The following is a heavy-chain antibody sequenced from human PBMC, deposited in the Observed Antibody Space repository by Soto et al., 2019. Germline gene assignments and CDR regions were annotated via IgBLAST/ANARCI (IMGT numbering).Heavy chain of an antibody. Sequence: PSETLSLTCAVSGYSISSGFYWGWIRQPPARGLEWIGTIYHSGSRYHNPSLKSRVSMSVDTSKNQFSLKLTSVTAADTAVYYCGRSFMWYFDLWGRGTLVTVSS. CDR1: GYSISSGFY. CDR2: IYHSGSR. CDR3: GRSFMWYFDL. J-gene: IGHJ2*01. D-gene: IGHD3-16*01. V-gene: IGHV4-38-2*01.